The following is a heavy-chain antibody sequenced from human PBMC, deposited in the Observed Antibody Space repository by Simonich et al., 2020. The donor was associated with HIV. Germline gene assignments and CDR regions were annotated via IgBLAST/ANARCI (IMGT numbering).Heavy chain of an antibody. CDR1: GESFSGSY. V-gene: IGHV4-34*12. J-gene: IGHJ3*02. D-gene: IGHD7-27*01. CDR3: ARLERGIDAFDI. CDR2: IIHSGST. Sequence: QEQLRQWGAGLLKPSETLSLTCAGYGESFSGSYWAWIRQPPGKGLEWFGEIIHSGSTNYNPSLKSRVTISVDSSKKQFSLKLSSVTAADTAVYYCARLERGIDAFDIWGQGTMVTVSS.